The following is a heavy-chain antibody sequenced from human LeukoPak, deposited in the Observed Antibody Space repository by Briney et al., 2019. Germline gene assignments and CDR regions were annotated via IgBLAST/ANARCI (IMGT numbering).Heavy chain of an antibody. J-gene: IGHJ4*02. CDR2: ISDSGGRT. V-gene: IGHV3-23*01. CDR1: GFTFSHYN. CDR3: AKDLHYNYDNSGYMSSFDY. Sequence: GGSLRLSCAASGFTFSHYNMNWVRQAPGKGLEWVSGISDSGGRTYYADSVRGRFTISRDNSKNTLFLQMNGLRAEDTAIYYCAKDLHYNYDNSGYMSSFDYWGQGTLVTVSS. D-gene: IGHD3-22*01.